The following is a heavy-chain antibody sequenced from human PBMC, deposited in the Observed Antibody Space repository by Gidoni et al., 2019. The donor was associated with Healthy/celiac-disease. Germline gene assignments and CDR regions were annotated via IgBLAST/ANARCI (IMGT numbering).Heavy chain of an antibody. J-gene: IGHJ5*02. CDR2: ISSSSSYI. Sequence: EVQPVESGGGLVKPGGSLRLSCAASGCTFSSYSMNWVRQAPGKGLELVSSISSSSSYIYYADSVKGRFTISRDNAKNSLYLQMNSLRAEDTAVYYCAREGDYSASYYDFWSGQESNWFDPWGQGTLVTVSS. CDR3: AREGDYSASYYDFWSGQESNWFDP. CDR1: GCTFSSYS. V-gene: IGHV3-21*01. D-gene: IGHD3-3*01.